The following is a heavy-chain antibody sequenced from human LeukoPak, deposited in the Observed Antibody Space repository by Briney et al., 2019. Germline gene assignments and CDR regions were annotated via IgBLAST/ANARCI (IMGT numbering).Heavy chain of an antibody. CDR1: TFTFGNFA. CDR3: VTKWHGAFDI. D-gene: IGHD2-8*01. J-gene: IGHJ3*02. CDR2: ISDFGVYT. Sequence: GGSLRLSCAASTFTFGNFAMSWVRQSPGKGLEWVSDISDFGVYTNYVPSVKGRFTISRDNSENMLYMQMNSLRAEDTAVYYCVTKWHGAFDIWSQGTMVTVSS. V-gene: IGHV3-23*01.